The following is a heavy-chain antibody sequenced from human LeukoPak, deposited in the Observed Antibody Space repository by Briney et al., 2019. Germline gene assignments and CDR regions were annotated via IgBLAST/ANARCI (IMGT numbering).Heavy chain of an antibody. D-gene: IGHD2-2*01. J-gene: IGHJ4*02. Sequence: GGSLRLSCAASGFTFNTYWMTWVRQAPGKGLEWVANIKQDGSDKRYVDSVKGRFTISRDNAKNSLYLQMNSLRAEDAAVYYCARGSIYCSSTSCYEFDYWGQGILVTVSS. CDR2: IKQDGSDK. CDR3: ARGSIYCSSTSCYEFDY. V-gene: IGHV3-7*01. CDR1: GFTFNTYW.